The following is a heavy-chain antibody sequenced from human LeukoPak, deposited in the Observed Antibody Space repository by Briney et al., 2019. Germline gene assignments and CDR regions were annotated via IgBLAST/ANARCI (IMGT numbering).Heavy chain of an antibody. CDR2: IKSKNDGGTT. CDR3: TTDPRH. J-gene: IGHJ4*02. Sequence: PGGSLRLSCAASGFTFSSYSMNWVRQAPGKGLEWVGRIKSKNDGGTTDYIAPVKGRFTISRDDSKNTVYLQMNSLKTEDTAVYYCTTDPRHWGQGTLVTVSS. CDR1: GFTFSSYS. V-gene: IGHV3-15*01.